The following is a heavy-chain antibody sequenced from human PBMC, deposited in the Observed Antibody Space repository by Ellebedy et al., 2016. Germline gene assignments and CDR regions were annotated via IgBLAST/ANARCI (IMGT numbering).Heavy chain of an antibody. CDR1: GYTFTRYG. D-gene: IGHD2-15*01. CDR3: ARDPCSGRTCYSSTDQYYYGMDV. V-gene: IGHV1-18*01. J-gene: IGHJ6*02. Sequence: ASVKVSXKTSGYTFTRYGISWVRQAPGQGLEWMGWVSAYDGETNYAQKFQGRITMTTDTSTSTAYLELRSLTSDDTADYYCARDPCSGRTCYSSTDQYYYGMDVWGQGTTVTVSS. CDR2: VSAYDGET.